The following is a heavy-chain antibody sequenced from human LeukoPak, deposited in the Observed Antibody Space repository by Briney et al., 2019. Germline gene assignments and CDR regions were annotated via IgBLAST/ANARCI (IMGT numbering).Heavy chain of an antibody. D-gene: IGHD3-22*01. V-gene: IGHV4-34*01. CDR1: GGSFSGYY. CDR3: ARGRNLEHDSSGYSLYYFDY. J-gene: IGHJ4*02. Sequence: SETLSLTCTVSGGSFSGYYWSWIRQPPGKGLAWIGEINHSGSTNYNPSLKSRVTISVDTSKNQFSLKLSSVTAADTAVYYCARGRNLEHDSSGYSLYYFDYWGQGTLVTVSS. CDR2: INHSGST.